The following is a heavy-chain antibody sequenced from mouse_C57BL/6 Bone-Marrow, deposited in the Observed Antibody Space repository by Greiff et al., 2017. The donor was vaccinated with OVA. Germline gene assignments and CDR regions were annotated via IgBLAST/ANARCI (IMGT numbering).Heavy chain of an antibody. CDR3: AKKGSGTFWYFDV. J-gene: IGHJ1*03. CDR2: IWRGGSA. V-gene: IGHV2-5*01. D-gene: IGHD4-1*01. Sequence: QVQLKESGPGLVQPSQSLSITCTVSGFSLTSYGVHWVRQSPGKGLEWLGVIWRGGSADYNAAFMSRLSITKDNSKSQVFFKMNSLQADDTAIYYCAKKGSGTFWYFDVWGTGTTVTVSS. CDR1: GFSLTSYG.